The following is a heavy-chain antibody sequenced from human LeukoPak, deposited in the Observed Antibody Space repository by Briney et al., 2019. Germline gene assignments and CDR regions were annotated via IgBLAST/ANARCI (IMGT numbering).Heavy chain of an antibody. J-gene: IGHJ4*02. Sequence: PETPSLTPTVSGGSTTSYSRSSIRPTPGKGLEWIGYIYLSGSTNYNPSLKSRVTISVDTSKNQFSLKLSSVTAADTAVYYCARDRTYNWIIWGQGTLVTVSS. CDR3: ARDRTYNWII. CDR1: GGSTTSYS. CDR2: IYLSGST. V-gene: IGHV4-59*01. D-gene: IGHD1-20*01.